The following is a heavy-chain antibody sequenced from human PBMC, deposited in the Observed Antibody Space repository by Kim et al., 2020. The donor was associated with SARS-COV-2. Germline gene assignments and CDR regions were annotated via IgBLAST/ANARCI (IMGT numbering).Heavy chain of an antibody. CDR1: GGSFSGYY. D-gene: IGHD3-3*01. Sequence: SETLSLTCAVYGGSFSGYYWSWTRQPPGKGLEWIGEINHSGSTNYNPSLKSRVTLSVDTPKHQFSLKLRPVTAADTAEYYCARAGSPWPVRPIFYYFDY. CDR2: INHSGST. V-gene: IGHV4-34*01. CDR3: ARAGSPWPVRPIFYYFDY. J-gene: IGHJ4*01.